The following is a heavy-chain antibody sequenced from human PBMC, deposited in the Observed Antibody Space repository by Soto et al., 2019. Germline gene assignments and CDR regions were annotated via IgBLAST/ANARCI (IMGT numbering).Heavy chain of an antibody. J-gene: IGHJ6*02. CDR3: ASPTREWLPPARDYYYGMDV. CDR1: GGTFSSYA. D-gene: IGHD3-3*01. V-gene: IGHV1-69*06. Sequence: QVQLVQSGAEVKKPGSSVKVSCKASGGTFSSYAISWVRQAPGQGLEWMGGIIPIFGTANYAQQFQGRVRITADKSTSTAYMELSSLRSEDTAVYYCASPTREWLPPARDYYYGMDVWGQGTTVTVSS. CDR2: IIPIFGTA.